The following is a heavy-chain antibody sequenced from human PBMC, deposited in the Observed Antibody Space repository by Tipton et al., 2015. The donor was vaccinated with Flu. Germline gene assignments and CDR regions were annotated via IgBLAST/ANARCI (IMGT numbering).Heavy chain of an antibody. D-gene: IGHD4-17*01. CDR3: ASERSYGDWYFDL. V-gene: IGHV4-4*07. CDR1: GGSISSYY. CDR2: TYISGST. J-gene: IGHJ2*01. Sequence: TLSLTCTVPGGSISSYYWSWIRQSAGKGLEWIGRTYISGSTNYNPSLKSRVTLSVDMSKNQFSLKLSSVTAADMAIYYCASERSYGDWYFDLWGRGTLVTVSS.